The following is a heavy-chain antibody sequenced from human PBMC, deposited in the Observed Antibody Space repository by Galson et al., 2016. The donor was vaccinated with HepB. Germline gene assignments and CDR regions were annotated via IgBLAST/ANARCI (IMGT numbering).Heavy chain of an antibody. CDR1: GGTFSKYT. CDR3: ARDRSDGEYGGFGLEY. V-gene: IGHV1-69*13. Sequence: SVKVSCKASGGTFSKYTINWVRQAPGQGLEWMGGIIPIIGTAKYAAKFQDRVTITADESTTTAYMELSTLKSDDTAVYYCARDRSDGEYGGFGLEYWGQGTLVTVSS. D-gene: IGHD3-16*01. CDR2: IIPIIGTA. J-gene: IGHJ4*02.